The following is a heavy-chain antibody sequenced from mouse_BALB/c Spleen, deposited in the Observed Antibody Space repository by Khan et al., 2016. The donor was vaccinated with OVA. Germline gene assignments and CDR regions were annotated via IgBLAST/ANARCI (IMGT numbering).Heavy chain of an antibody. J-gene: IGHJ3*01. V-gene: IGHV3-2*02. CDR3: AGGGDY. CDR2: ISYSGRT. Sequence: EVQLQESGPGLVKPSQSLSLTCTVTGYSITSDYAWNWIRQFPGNKLEWMGYISYSGRTSYTPSLNSRISITRDTSKNQFFLQLKSVTTEDTATYYWAGGGDYWGQGTLVTVSA. D-gene: IGHD2-13*01. CDR1: GYSITSDYA.